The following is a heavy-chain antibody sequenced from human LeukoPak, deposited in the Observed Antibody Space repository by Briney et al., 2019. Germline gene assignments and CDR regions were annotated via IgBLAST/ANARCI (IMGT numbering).Heavy chain of an antibody. CDR2: ISSSSSYI. J-gene: IGHJ4*02. CDR1: GFTFSSYS. CDR3: ARDRPRVGGYCSSTSCLGR. Sequence: GGSLRLSCAASGFTFSSYSMNWVRQAPGKGLEWVSSISSSSSYIYYADSVKGRFTISRDNAKNSLYLQMNSLRAEDTAVYYCARDRPRVGGYCSSTSCLGRWGQGTLVTVSS. D-gene: IGHD2-2*01. V-gene: IGHV3-21*01.